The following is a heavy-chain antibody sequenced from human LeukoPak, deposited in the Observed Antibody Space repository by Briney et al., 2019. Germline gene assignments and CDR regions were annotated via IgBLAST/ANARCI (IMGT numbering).Heavy chain of an antibody. V-gene: IGHV3-23*01. CDR2: LSGPGSST. CDR3: ASVYGSGSYPFGYYYMDV. J-gene: IGHJ6*03. CDR1: GFTINTYA. Sequence: GGYLRLTCAASGFTINTYAMSWHRQAPGKGLVGVSTLSGPGSSTYSADSVKGRFTITRDNSKNTLYLQMHSVRAEDRAVYYGASVYGSGSYPFGYYYMDVWGKGTTVTVSS. D-gene: IGHD3-10*01.